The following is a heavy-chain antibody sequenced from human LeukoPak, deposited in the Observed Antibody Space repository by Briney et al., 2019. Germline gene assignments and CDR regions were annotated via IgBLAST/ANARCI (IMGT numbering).Heavy chain of an antibody. Sequence: GGSLRLSCAASGFTFSSYAMSWVRQAPGKGLEWVSAISGSGGSTYYADSVKGRFTISRDNSKNTLYLQMNSLRAEDTAVYYCAKGEFDRLLVDYYYYMAVWGKRTTVTVSS. J-gene: IGHJ6*03. CDR2: ISGSGGST. D-gene: IGHD3-9*01. CDR1: GFTFSSYA. CDR3: AKGEFDRLLVDYYYYMAV. V-gene: IGHV3-23*01.